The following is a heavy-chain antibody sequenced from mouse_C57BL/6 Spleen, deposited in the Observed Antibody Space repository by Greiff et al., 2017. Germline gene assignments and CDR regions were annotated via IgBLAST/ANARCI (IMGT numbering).Heavy chain of an antibody. CDR2: ISDGGSYT. D-gene: IGHD4-1*01. CDR1: GFTFSSYA. V-gene: IGHV5-4*01. J-gene: IGHJ2*01. CDR3: AREGGLGYFDY. Sequence: EVKLVESGGGLVKPGGSLKLSCAASGFTFSSYAMSWVRQTPEKRLEWVATISDGGSYTYYPDNVKGRFTISRDNAKNNLYLQMSQLKSEDTAMYYCAREGGLGYFDYWGQGTTLTVSS.